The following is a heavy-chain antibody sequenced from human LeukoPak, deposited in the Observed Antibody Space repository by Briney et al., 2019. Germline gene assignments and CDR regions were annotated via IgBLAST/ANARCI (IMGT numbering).Heavy chain of an antibody. D-gene: IGHD6-13*01. CDR3: ARDHHRSSSWYADYYYYYMDV. J-gene: IGHJ6*03. CDR2: ISSSGSTI. V-gene: IGHV3-48*03. Sequence: PGGSLRLSCAASGFTFSSYEMNWVGQAPGKGLEGVAYISSSGSTIYYADSVKRRFPISTDNAKNSLYLQMTSLRADDTAVYYCARDHHRSSSWYADYYYYYMDVWGKGTTVTVSS. CDR1: GFTFSSYE.